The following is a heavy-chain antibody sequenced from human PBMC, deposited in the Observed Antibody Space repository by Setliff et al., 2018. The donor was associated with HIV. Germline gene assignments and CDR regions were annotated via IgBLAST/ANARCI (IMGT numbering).Heavy chain of an antibody. D-gene: IGHD1-26*01. J-gene: IGHJ4*02. V-gene: IGHV1-8*01. Sequence: ASVKVSCKPSGQSFTNYDIHWLRRASGQGLEWMGWMNPKSGVSGSALKFHDRVTMTRDSSIMTLYMELSSLTSEDTAIYFCATDQLLLGGSYSDYWGQGTLVTVSS. CDR3: ATDQLLLGGSYSDY. CDR1: GQSFTNYD. CDR2: MNPKSGVS.